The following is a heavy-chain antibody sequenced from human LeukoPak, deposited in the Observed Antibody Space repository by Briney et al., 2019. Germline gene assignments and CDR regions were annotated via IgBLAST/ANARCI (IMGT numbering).Heavy chain of an antibody. J-gene: IGHJ4*02. CDR3: ARPLNSSNNYFDY. CDR2: ISSSSNYM. V-gene: IGHV3-21*01. CDR1: GFTFCRNA. Sequence: GGSLRLSCAASGFTFCRNAMNWVRQAPGKGLEWVSFISSSSNYMSYADSVKGRFTISRDNAQNSLYLQLNSLRAEDTAVYYCARPLNSSNNYFDYWGQGTLVTVSA. D-gene: IGHD6-13*01.